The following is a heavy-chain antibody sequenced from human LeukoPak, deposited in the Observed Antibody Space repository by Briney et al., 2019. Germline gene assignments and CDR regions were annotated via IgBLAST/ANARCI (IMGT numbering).Heavy chain of an antibody. CDR2: VSGSGGSP. V-gene: IGHV3-23*01. Sequence: GGSLRLSCVVSGITLANYCMSWVRQAPGKGLEWVAGVSGSGGSPNYADSVKGRFTISRDNPKNTLYLQMNSLRAEDTAVYYCAKDPYSGSFYDYWGQGTLVTVSS. CDR1: GITLANYC. D-gene: IGHD1-26*01. CDR3: AKDPYSGSFYDY. J-gene: IGHJ4*02.